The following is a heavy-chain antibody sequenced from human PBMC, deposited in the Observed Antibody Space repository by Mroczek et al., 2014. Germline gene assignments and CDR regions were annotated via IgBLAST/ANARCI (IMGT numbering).Heavy chain of an antibody. D-gene: IGHD2-2*01. V-gene: IGHV4-31*03. CDR3: ARGPGEYCSSTSLCVYMDV. CDR2: IYYSGST. CDR1: GGSISSGGYY. Sequence: QVQLQQWGPGLVKPSQTLSLTCTVSGGSISSGGYYWSWIRQHPGKGLEWIGYIYYSGSTYYNPSLKSRVTISVDTSKNQFSLKLSSVTAADTAVYYCARGPGEYCSSTSLCVYMDVVGQRDHGHRLL. J-gene: IGHJ6*03.